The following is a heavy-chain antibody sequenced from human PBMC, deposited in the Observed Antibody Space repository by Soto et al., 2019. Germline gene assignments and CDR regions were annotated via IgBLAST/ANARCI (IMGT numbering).Heavy chain of an antibody. CDR1: GGSISSYY. J-gene: IGHJ6*02. CDR3: ARDDYGDHYYYGMDV. CDR2: IKHSGST. D-gene: IGHD4-17*01. Sequence: TLSLTCTVSGGSISSYYWSWIRQPPGKGLEWIGEIKHSGSTNYNPSLKSRVTISVDTSKNQFSLMLSSVTAADTAVYYCARDDYGDHYYYGMDVWGQGTTVTVSS. V-gene: IGHV4-34*01.